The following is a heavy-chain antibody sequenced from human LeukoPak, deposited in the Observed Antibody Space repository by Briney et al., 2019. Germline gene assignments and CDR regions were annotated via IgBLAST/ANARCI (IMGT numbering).Heavy chain of an antibody. D-gene: IGHD3-16*01. CDR1: GYSFNSYY. CDR3: AACVGGNDNYFDH. Sequence: ASVKVSCKASGYSFNSYYMHWVRQAPGQGLEWLGIVNPSGGTTAYAQDFEGRITVTWDASTKTVYMELSSLRSQDTAMYYCAACVGGNDNYFDHWGQGTLITVSS. V-gene: IGHV1-46*02. J-gene: IGHJ4*02. CDR2: VNPSGGTT.